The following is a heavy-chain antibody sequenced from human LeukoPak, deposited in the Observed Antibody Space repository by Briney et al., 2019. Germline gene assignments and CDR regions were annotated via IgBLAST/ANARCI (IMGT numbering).Heavy chain of an antibody. CDR1: GGTISSYY. V-gene: IGHV4-59*08. D-gene: IGHD3/OR15-3a*01. Sequence: SETLSLTCTVSGGTISSYYWSWIRQPPGKGLEWIGYIYYSGSTNYNPSLKSRVTISVDTSKNQFSLKLSSVTAADTAVYYCARRSGTNWFDPWGQGTLVTVSS. CDR3: ARRSGTNWFDP. CDR2: IYYSGST. J-gene: IGHJ5*02.